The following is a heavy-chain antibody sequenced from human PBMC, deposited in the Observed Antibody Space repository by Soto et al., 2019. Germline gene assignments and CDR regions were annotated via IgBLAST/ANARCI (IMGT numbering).Heavy chain of an antibody. CDR1: GGSISSSSYY. J-gene: IGHJ4*02. V-gene: IGHV4-39*01. Sequence: PSETLSLTCTVSGGSISSSSYYWGWIRQPPGKGLEWIGSIYYSGSTYYNPSLKSRVTISVDMSKNQFSLKLSSVTAADTAVYYCARRGSGSYSDYWGQGTLVTVSS. CDR3: ARRGSGSYSDY. D-gene: IGHD3-10*01. CDR2: IYYSGST.